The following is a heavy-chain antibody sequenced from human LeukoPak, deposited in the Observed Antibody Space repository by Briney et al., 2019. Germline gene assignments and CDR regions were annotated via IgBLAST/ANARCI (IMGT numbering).Heavy chain of an antibody. D-gene: IGHD3-22*01. V-gene: IGHV1-46*01. Sequence: ASVKVSCKASGYTFTSYYMHWVRQAPGQGLEWMGIINPSGGSTSYAQRFQGRVTMTRDTSTSTVYMELSSLRSEDTAVYYCAREGQTTYYYDSSGYLQNPAGGDCFDYWGQGTLVTVSS. CDR3: AREGQTTYYYDSSGYLQNPAGGDCFDY. CDR2: INPSGGST. J-gene: IGHJ4*02. CDR1: GYTFTSYY.